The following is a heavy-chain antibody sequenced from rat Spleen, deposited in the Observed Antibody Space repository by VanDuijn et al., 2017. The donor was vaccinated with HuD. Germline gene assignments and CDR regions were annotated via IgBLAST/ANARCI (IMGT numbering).Heavy chain of an antibody. D-gene: IGHD1-4*01. CDR1: GFTFSNYY. CDR3: ATAGSRVSRFAY. Sequence: EVQLAESGGGLVQPGRSLKLSCAASGFTFSNYYMAWVRQAPTKGLEWVAYISTGGGSTYYRDSVKGRFTISRDNAKSTLYLQMDSLRSEDTATYYCATAGSRVSRFAYWGQGTLVTVSS. J-gene: IGHJ3*01. CDR2: ISTGGGST. V-gene: IGHV5-27*01.